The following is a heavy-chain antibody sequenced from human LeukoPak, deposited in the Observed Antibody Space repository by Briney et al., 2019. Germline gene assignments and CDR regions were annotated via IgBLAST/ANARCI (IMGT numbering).Heavy chain of an antibody. V-gene: IGHV3-53*01. D-gene: IGHD3-10*01. J-gene: IGHJ3*02. CDR2: IYSGGST. CDR3: ARDLGSDAFDI. Sequence: LTGGSLRLSCAASGFTVSSNYMSWVRQAPGKGLEWVSVIYSGGSTYYADSVKGRFTISRDNSKNTLYLQMNSLRAEDTAVYYCARDLGSDAFDIWGQGTMVTVS. CDR1: GFTVSSNY.